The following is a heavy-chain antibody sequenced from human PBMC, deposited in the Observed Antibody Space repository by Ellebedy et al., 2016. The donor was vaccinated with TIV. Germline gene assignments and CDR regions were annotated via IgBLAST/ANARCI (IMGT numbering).Heavy chain of an antibody. D-gene: IGHD5-18*01. Sequence: GGSLRLXCAASGFTFSTYWMHWVRQAPGKGLEWVANIKQDGSEKHYVDSVKGRFTISRDNAKSSLYLQMNSLRLEDTALYYCSSHVDTSMTHWGQGTLVTVSS. CDR2: IKQDGSEK. V-gene: IGHV3-7*01. CDR1: GFTFSTYW. CDR3: SSHVDTSMTH. J-gene: IGHJ4*02.